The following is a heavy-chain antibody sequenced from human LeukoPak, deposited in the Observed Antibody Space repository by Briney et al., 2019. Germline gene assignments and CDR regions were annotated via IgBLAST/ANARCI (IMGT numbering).Heavy chain of an antibody. V-gene: IGHV3-15*01. CDR2: IKSKTDGGTT. CDR3: TTDGGITIRPLFDF. CDR1: GITFTSAW. Sequence: GGSLRLSCAASGITFTSAWMGWVRQAPRKGLEWVGRIKSKTDGGTTDYAEHVRDSFTISTDDSKITSYLQMNNLKIEDTAVYYCTTDGGITIRPLFDFWGQGILVTVSS. J-gene: IGHJ4*02. D-gene: IGHD1-14*01.